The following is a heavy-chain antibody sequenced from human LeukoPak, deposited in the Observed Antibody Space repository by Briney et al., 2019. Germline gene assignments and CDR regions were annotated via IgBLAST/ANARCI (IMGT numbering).Heavy chain of an antibody. J-gene: IGHJ4*02. CDR1: GGSISSYY. D-gene: IGHD4-17*01. V-gene: IGHV4-4*07. CDR2: LQTSGST. Sequence: SETLSLTCTVSGGSISSYYWSWIRQAAGEELERIRRLQTSGSTHYNPSLKSRVTMSVDTSKNQFSLKLSSVTAADTAVYYCARDFGYGDYFFDDWGQGTLVTVSS. CDR3: ARDFGYGDYFFDD.